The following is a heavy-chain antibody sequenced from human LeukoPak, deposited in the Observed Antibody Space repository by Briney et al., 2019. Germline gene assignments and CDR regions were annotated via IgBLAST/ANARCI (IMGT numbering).Heavy chain of an antibody. CDR2: IYYSGST. D-gene: IGHD6-13*01. V-gene: IGHV4-39*07. CDR1: GGSISSSSYY. CDR3: ARDRSKGSSFFDY. J-gene: IGHJ4*02. Sequence: SETLSLTCTVSGGSISSSSYYWGWIRQPPGKGLEWIGSIYYSGSTYYNPSLKSRVTISVDTSKNQFSLKLSSVTAADTAVYYCARDRSKGSSFFDYWGQGTLVTVSS.